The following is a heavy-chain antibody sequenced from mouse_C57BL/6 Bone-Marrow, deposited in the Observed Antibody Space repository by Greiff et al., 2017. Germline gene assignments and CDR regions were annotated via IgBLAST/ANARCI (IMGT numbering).Heavy chain of an antibody. D-gene: IGHD1-1*01. CDR3: AGDGSSSDY. CDR2: ISDGGSYT. J-gene: IGHJ2*01. CDR1: GFTFSSYA. V-gene: IGHV5-4*01. Sequence: EVQGVESGGGLVKPGGSLKLSCAASGFTFSSYAMSWVRQTPEKRLEWVATISDGGSYTYYPDNVKGRFTISRDNTKDNLYLQMSHLKSEDTAMYYCAGDGSSSDYWGQGTTLTVSS.